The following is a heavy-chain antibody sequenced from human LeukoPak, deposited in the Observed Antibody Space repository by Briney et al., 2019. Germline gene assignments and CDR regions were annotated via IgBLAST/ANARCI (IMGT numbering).Heavy chain of an antibody. CDR1: GASFNNYS. J-gene: IGHJ4*02. D-gene: IGHD4-17*01. Sequence: SETLSLTCTVSGASFNNYSCHWIRQPPGKGLEWIGYMYYSGSTDYNPSLKSRATMSLDTSKSQFSLNLSSVTAADTAVYYCARGPTVTTDYWGQGIPVTVSS. CDR2: MYYSGST. V-gene: IGHV4-59*01. CDR3: ARGPTVTTDY.